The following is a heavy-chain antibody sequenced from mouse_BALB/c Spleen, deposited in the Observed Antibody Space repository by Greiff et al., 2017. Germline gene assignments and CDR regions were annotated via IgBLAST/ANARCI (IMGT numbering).Heavy chain of an antibody. CDR1: GYTFTDYN. V-gene: IGHV1S29*02. J-gene: IGHJ3*01. D-gene: IGHD1-2*01. CDR2: IYPYNGGT. Sequence: EVQLQQSGPELVKPGASVKISCKASGYTFTDYNMHWVKQSHGKSLEWIGYIYPYNGGTGYNQKFKSKATLTVDNSSSTAYMELRSLTSEDSAVYYCARGGGITTATFAYWGQGTLVTVSA. CDR3: ARGGGITTATFAY.